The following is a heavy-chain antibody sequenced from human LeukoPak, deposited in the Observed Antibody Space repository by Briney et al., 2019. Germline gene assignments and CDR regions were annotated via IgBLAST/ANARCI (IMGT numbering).Heavy chain of an antibody. V-gene: IGHV3-74*01. CDR2: INADGSGT. D-gene: IGHD1-7*01. Sequence: PGGSLRLSCAASGFTFSNFWMNWVRQAAGKGLVWVSRINADGSGTTYADSVKGRFTIARDNAENTLYLQMNSLKNDDAAVYYCAKDRVWNSLDSWGQGTLVTVSS. CDR1: GFTFSNFW. J-gene: IGHJ4*02. CDR3: AKDRVWNSLDS.